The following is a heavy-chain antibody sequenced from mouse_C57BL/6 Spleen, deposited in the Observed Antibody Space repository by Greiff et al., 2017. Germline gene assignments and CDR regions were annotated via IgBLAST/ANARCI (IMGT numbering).Heavy chain of an antibody. CDR3: ARAYYSNSFDY. Sequence: DVKLVESGGGLVKPGGSLKLSCAASGFTFSDYGMHWVRQAPEKGLEWVAYISSGSSTIYYADTVKGRFTISRDNAKNTLFLQMTSLRSEDTAMYYCARAYYSNSFDYWGQGTTLTVSS. CDR2: ISSGSSTI. D-gene: IGHD2-5*01. CDR1: GFTFSDYG. V-gene: IGHV5-17*01. J-gene: IGHJ2*01.